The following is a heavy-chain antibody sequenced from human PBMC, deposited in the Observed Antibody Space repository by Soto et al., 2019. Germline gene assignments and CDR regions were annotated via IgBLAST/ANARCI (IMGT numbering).Heavy chain of an antibody. CDR1: GGSISSYY. J-gene: IGHJ4*02. V-gene: IGHV4-59*01. CDR3: ARVMNGYSGYDYIGWFDY. D-gene: IGHD5-12*01. Sequence: SETLSLTCTVSGGSISSYYWSWIRQPPGKGLEWIGYIYYSGSTNYNPSLKSRVTISVDTSKNQFSLKLSSVTAADTAVYYCARVMNGYSGYDYIGWFDYWGQGTLVT. CDR2: IYYSGST.